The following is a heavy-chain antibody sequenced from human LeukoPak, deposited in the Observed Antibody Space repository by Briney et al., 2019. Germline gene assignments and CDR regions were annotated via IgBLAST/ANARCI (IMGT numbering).Heavy chain of an antibody. J-gene: IGHJ5*02. V-gene: IGHV4-4*07. Sequence: SETLSLTCTVSGGSISSYYWSWIRQPAGKGLEWIGRIYTSGSTNYNPSLKSRVTMSVDTSKNQFSLKLSSVTAADTAVYYCARVAGIRYSSSGWFDPWGQGTLVTVSS. CDR1: GGSISSYY. D-gene: IGHD6-13*01. CDR3: ARVAGIRYSSSGWFDP. CDR2: IYTSGST.